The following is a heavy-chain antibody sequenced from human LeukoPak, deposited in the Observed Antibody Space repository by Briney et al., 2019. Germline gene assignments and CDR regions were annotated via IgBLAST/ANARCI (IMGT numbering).Heavy chain of an antibody. D-gene: IGHD3-22*01. CDR3: ARGDNKYYYDSSGYRLDY. CDR2: IYYSGST. Sequence: SETLSLTCTVSGGSISSGGYSWSWIRQHPGKGLEWIGYIYYSGSTYYNPSLKSRVTISVDTSKNQFSLKLSSVTAADTAVYYCARGDNKYYYDSSGYRLDYWGQGTLVTVSS. J-gene: IGHJ4*02. CDR1: GGSISSGGYS. V-gene: IGHV4-31*03.